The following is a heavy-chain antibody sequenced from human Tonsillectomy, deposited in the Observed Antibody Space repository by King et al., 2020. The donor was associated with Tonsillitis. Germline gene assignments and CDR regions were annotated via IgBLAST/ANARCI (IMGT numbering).Heavy chain of an antibody. CDR3: ARLNSGYIYWAFDI. Sequence: VQLVESGGGLVQPGGSLRLSCAASGFTFISYWMHWVRPVPGKGLVWVSRINSDGSSTSYADSVKGRFTISRDNAENTLYLQMNSLRAEDTAVYYCARLNSGYIYWAFDIWGQGTMVTVSS. J-gene: IGHJ3*02. D-gene: IGHD5-12*01. CDR2: INSDGSST. CDR1: GFTFISYW. V-gene: IGHV3-74*01.